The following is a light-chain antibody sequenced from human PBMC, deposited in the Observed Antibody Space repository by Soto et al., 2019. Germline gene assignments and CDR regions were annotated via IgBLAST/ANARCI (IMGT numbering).Light chain of an antibody. CDR3: QQYGSSPPIT. V-gene: IGKV3-20*01. Sequence: EIVLTQSPGTLSLSPGERATLSCRASQSVTSSYLAWYQQQPGQAPRLLIYGASSRGAGIPDRFRGSGSGTDFTLTISRLEPEDFAVYYCQQYGSSPPITFGQGTRLEIK. CDR2: GAS. J-gene: IGKJ5*01. CDR1: QSVTSSY.